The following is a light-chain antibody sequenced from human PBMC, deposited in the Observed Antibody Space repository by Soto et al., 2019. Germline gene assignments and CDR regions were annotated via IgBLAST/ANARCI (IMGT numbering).Light chain of an antibody. J-gene: IGLJ3*02. CDR2: VDSDGSH. V-gene: IGLV4-69*01. Sequence: QPVLTQAPSASASLGASVKLTCTLSSGHSTYAIAWRQQQPEKGPRYLMKVDSDGSHNKGDGIPDRFSGSSSGTERYLTISSLQSEDEADYYCQTWGTGIRVFGGGTKLTVL. CDR1: SGHSTYA. CDR3: QTWGTGIRV.